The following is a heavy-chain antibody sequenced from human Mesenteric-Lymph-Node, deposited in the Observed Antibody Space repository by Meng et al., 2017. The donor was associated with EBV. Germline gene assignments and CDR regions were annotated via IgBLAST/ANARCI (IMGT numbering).Heavy chain of an antibody. CDR3: ARSDSSGSSHPFDH. Sequence: HVQETGPGLVKPSETLSLTCTVCGASISTSCAYWGWILQPPGKGLEWIGSMYYTGGTYYNQSLNSRVTISLETANNQFSLRLTSVTAADTAVYYCARSDSSGSSHPFDHWGQGTLVTVSS. V-gene: IGHV4-39*01. D-gene: IGHD6-19*01. CDR1: GASISTSCAY. CDR2: MYYTGGT. J-gene: IGHJ4*02.